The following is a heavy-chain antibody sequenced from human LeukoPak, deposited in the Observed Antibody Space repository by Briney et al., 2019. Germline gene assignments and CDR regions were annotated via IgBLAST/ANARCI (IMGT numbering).Heavy chain of an antibody. CDR1: GFTFSSYA. V-gene: IGHV3-23*01. J-gene: IGHJ5*02. D-gene: IGHD3-10*01. CDR2: ISGSGGST. CDR3: ARPTYGSGSYT. Sequence: GGSLRLSCAASGFTFSSYAMSWVRQAPGKGLEWVSAISGSGGSTYYADSVKGRFTISRDNSKNTLYLQMNSLRAEDTAVYYCARPTYGSGSYTWGQGTLVTVSS.